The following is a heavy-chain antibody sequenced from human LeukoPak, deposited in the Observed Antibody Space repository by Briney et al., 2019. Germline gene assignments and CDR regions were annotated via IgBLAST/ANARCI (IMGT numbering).Heavy chain of an antibody. D-gene: IGHD3-22*01. CDR2: ISYDGSEK. J-gene: IGHJ4*02. V-gene: IGHV3-30-3*01. Sequence: GGSLRLSCAAFGLTFSSYPMHWVRQAPGKGLEWVAVISYDGSEKHYADPVKGRFTISRDNSKNTLYLQMSSLRAEDTAMYYCAREGNSGYYPYWGQGILVTVSS. CDR1: GLTFSSYP. CDR3: AREGNSGYYPY.